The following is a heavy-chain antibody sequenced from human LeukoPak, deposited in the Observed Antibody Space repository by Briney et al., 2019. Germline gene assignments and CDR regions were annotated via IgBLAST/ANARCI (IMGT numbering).Heavy chain of an antibody. Sequence: PGRSLRLSCAASGFTFSSYTMHWVRQAPGKGLEWVAVIWFDGSNTYYADSVKGRFTISRDNSKNTLYLQMNSLRAEDTAVYYCAKSSMDVWGQGTTVTVSS. CDR1: GFTFSSYT. CDR2: IWFDGSNT. CDR3: AKSSMDV. V-gene: IGHV3-33*06. J-gene: IGHJ6*02.